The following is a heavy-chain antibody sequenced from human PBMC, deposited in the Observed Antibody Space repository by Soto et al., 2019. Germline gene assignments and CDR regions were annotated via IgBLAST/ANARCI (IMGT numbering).Heavy chain of an antibody. CDR2: ISYDGGLQ. CDR1: GFTFSSYG. V-gene: IGHV3-30*03. D-gene: IGHD5-18*01. J-gene: IGHJ4*02. Sequence: QAQLVESGGGVVQPGRSLRLSCAASGFTFSSYGMHWVRQAPGTGLEWVAVISYDGGLQHYADSVKGRFTISRANSKHMVLLQMNSLRAEDTAVYYCVSDRGYGHASVPYSWGQGTLVSVSS. CDR3: VSDRGYGHASVPYS.